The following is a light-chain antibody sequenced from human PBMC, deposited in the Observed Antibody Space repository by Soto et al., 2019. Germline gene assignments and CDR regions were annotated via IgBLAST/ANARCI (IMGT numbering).Light chain of an antibody. CDR2: ATS. Sequence: EVVLTQSPATLSLSPGEGATLSCRASQSIGNYLAWYQQKPGQPPRLLIYATSNRATGIPARFSGSWSGTDFTLTSSGLEPEDFVVYYDQHHSCWPFTFGPGTKVDIK. CDR1: QSIGNY. V-gene: IGKV3-11*01. CDR3: QHHSCWPFT. J-gene: IGKJ3*01.